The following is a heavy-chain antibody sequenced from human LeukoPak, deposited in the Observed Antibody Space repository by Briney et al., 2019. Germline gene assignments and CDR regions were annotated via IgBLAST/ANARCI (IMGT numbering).Heavy chain of an antibody. CDR3: ARDFLEGPLTEY. D-gene: IGHD1-14*01. CDR1: GFSFSNYA. Sequence: GGSLRLSCAVSGFSFSNYAMSWVRQFPGKGLEWVSGISGTGGNTYYADSVKGRFTISRDNSKNMLYLQMNSLRAEDTAVYYCARDFLEGPLTEYWGQGTLVTVSS. V-gene: IGHV3-23*01. CDR2: ISGTGGNT. J-gene: IGHJ4*01.